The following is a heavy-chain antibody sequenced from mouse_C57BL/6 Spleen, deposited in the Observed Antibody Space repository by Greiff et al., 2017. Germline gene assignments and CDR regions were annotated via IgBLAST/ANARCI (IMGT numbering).Heavy chain of an antibody. V-gene: IGHV1-75*01. CDR3: ARPLTAYGSSYPYAMDY. CDR2: IFPGSGST. D-gene: IGHD1-1*01. Sequence: QVQLQQSGPELVKPGASVKISCKASGYTFTDYYINWVKQRPGQGLEWIGWIFPGSGSTYYNEKFKGKATLTVDKSSSTAYMLLSSLTSEDSAVYFCARPLTAYGSSYPYAMDYWGQGTSVTVSS. J-gene: IGHJ4*01. CDR1: GYTFTDYY.